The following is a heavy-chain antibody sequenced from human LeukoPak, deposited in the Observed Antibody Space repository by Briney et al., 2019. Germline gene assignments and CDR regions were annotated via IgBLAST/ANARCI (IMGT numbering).Heavy chain of an antibody. CDR3: VREKISSGWSGYVHDYFDH. CDR2: ISSSSSYI. V-gene: IGHV3-21*01. J-gene: IGHJ4*02. CDR1: GFTFSSYS. Sequence: PGGSLRLSCAASGFTFSSYSMIWVRQAPGRGLEWVSSISSSSSYIFYADSVKGRFTISRDNAKNSLYLQMNSLRAEDTAVYYCVREKISSGWSGYVHDYFDHWGQGTLVTVSS. D-gene: IGHD3-3*01.